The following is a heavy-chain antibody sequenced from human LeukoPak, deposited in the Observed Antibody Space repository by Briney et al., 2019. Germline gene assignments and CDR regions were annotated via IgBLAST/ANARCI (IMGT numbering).Heavy chain of an antibody. CDR3: ARETQRPYWD. J-gene: IGHJ4*02. CDR2: MNFDGSEK. V-gene: IGHV3-7*01. CDR1: GFPVNTHW. D-gene: IGHD6-25*01. Sequence: GRSLRLSCAASGFPVNTHWMGSIRQAPGAGLEWVSDMNFDGSEKYHADSVKGRFTISRDNAKNSLYLQMNSLRPEDTAVYFCARETQRPYWDWGQGTLVTVSS.